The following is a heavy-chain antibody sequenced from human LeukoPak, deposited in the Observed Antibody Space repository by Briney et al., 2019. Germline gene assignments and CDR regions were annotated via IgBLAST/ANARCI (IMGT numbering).Heavy chain of an antibody. J-gene: IGHJ4*02. V-gene: IGHV3-48*01. D-gene: IGHD3-10*01. CDR3: ARSETYGSGSYGDPFDY. CDR1: GFTFSSYS. CDR2: IISSGSTI. Sequence: GGSLRLSCAASGFTFSSYSMNWVRQAPGKGLEWVSYIISSGSTIYYADSVKGRFTISRDNAKNSLYLQMNSLRAEDTAVYYCARSETYGSGSYGDPFDYWGQGTLVTVSS.